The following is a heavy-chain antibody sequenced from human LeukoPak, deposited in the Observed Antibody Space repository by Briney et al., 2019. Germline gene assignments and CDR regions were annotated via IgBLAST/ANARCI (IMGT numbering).Heavy chain of an antibody. CDR2: ISGSAYTT. D-gene: IGHD2-2*01. J-gene: IGHJ4*02. CDR1: GFTFTDFA. CDR3: ARVYLGGYRLPHFDY. V-gene: IGHV3-23*01. Sequence: PGGSLRLSCAASGFTFTDFAVSWVRQAPGKGLEWVSTISGSAYTTYYANSVKGRFTISRDNSKNTLYLQMHSLRAEDTAIFYCARVYLGGYRLPHFDYWGQGALVTVSS.